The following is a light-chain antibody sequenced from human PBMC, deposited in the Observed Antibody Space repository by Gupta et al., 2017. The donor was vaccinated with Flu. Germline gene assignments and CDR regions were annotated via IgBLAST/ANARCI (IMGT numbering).Light chain of an antibody. CDR3: MQARETPEHT. CDR2: YGS. Sequence: IVMPKSPPSLPVTYEEPASIPCRSSQSLLHSNGNNYLAWYQQKTGQSPQILIYYGSIRASGVPDRFSGSGSGTDFTLKISRVEADDVGIYYCMQARETPEHTFGQGTKLEIK. CDR1: QSLLHSNGNNY. J-gene: IGKJ2*01. V-gene: IGKV2-28*01.